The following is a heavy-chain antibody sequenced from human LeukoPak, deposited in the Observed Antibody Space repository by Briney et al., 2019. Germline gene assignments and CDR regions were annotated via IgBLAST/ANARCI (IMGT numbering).Heavy chain of an antibody. V-gene: IGHV3-13*01. CDR3: ARARYSSGWYYFDY. CDR1: GFTFSSYD. CDR2: IGTAGDT. J-gene: IGHJ4*02. D-gene: IGHD6-19*01. Sequence: TGGSLRLSCAASGFTFSSYDMHWVRQATGKGLEWVSAIGTAGDTYYPGSVKGRFTISRENAKNSLYLQMNSLRAGDTAVYYCARARYSSGWYYFDYWGQGTLVTVSS.